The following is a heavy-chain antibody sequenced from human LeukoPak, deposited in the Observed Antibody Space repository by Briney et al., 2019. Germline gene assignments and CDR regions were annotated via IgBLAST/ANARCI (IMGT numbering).Heavy chain of an antibody. CDR2: IIPILGIA. D-gene: IGHD6-19*01. V-gene: IGHV1-69*04. CDR1: GGTFSSYA. J-gene: IGHJ4*02. CDR3: AREEGVAAPDY. Sequence: GASVKVSCKASGGTFSSYAISWVRQAPGQGLEWMGRIIPILGIANYAQKFQGRVTITADKSTSTAYMELSSLRSEDTAVYYCAREEGVAAPDYWGQGTLVTVSS.